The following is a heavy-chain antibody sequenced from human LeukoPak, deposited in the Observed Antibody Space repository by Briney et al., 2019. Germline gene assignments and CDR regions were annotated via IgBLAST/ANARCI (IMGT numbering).Heavy chain of an antibody. V-gene: IGHV3-7*03. D-gene: IGHD6-19*01. CDR3: SNGRTSSGTLQHDY. J-gene: IGHJ4*02. CDR2: INPDGSQK. CDR1: GFTFSLYW. Sequence: GRSLRLSCAASGFTFSLYWMTWVRQSPGKGLEWVADINPDGSQKYSVDSVKGRFTISRDNAKNSLYLQMNSLRAEDTALYYCSNGRTSSGTLQHDYWGQGTLVTVSS.